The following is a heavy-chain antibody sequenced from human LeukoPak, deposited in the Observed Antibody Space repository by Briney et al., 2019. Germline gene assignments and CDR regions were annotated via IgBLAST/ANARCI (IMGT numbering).Heavy chain of an antibody. V-gene: IGHV3-30-3*01. J-gene: IGHJ4*02. Sequence: GGSLRLSCAASGFTFSSYAMHWVRQAPGKGLEWVAVISYDGSNKYYADSVKGRFTISRDNSKNTLYLQMNNLRAEDTAVYYCAIRSIVGATTFDYWGQGTLVTVSS. CDR1: GFTFSSYA. D-gene: IGHD1-26*01. CDR2: ISYDGSNK. CDR3: AIRSIVGATTFDY.